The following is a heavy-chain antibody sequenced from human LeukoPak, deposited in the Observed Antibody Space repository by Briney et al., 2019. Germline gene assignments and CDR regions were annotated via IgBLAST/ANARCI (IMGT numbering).Heavy chain of an antibody. J-gene: IGHJ4*02. CDR1: GFTFDDYA. CDR2: ISWNSGSI. Sequence: GGSLRLSCAASGFTFDDYAMHWVRQAPGKGLEWVSGISWNSGSIGYADSVKGRFTISRDNAKNSLYLQMNSLRAEDTALYYCAKFSGYDILTGYYKGYFDYWGQGTLVTVSS. D-gene: IGHD3-9*01. CDR3: AKFSGYDILTGYYKGYFDY. V-gene: IGHV3-9*01.